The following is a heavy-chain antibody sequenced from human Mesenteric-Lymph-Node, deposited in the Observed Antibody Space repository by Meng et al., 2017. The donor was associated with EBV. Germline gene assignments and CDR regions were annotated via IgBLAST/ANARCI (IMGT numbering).Heavy chain of an antibody. Sequence: VELVGSGGGVGWAGGALGLACAASGLTVGSYWMGWGRRAPGKGLEWVAFIWYDGSHEYYADSVKGRFTISRDNSKNTLYLEMNSLRAEDSAMYYCARDFYGDFSKTDYWGRGTLVTVSS. J-gene: IGHJ4*02. CDR2: IWYDGSHE. CDR1: GLTVGSYW. CDR3: ARDFYGDFSKTDY. V-gene: IGHV3-33*08. D-gene: IGHD4-17*01.